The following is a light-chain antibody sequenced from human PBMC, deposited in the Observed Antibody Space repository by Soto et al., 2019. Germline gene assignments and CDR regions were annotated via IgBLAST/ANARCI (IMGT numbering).Light chain of an antibody. CDR1: QGISSW. J-gene: IGKJ4*01. V-gene: IGKV1-12*01. CDR3: QQANSFPLT. CDR2: TAS. Sequence: DVQMTQSPSSVSASVGDRVTITCRSSQGISSWLGWSQQKPGKAPKLLIYTASSWDSGVPSRFIGRGSGTDFTLTISSLQPEDVATYYCQQANSFPLTFGGGTKAEIK.